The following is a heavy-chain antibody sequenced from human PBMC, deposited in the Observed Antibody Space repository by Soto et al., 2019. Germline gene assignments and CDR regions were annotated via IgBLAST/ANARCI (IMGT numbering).Heavy chain of an antibody. CDR1: GFTFNSYG. CDR2: ISYNANKT. V-gene: IGHV3-30*18. D-gene: IGHD3-9*01. CDR3: AKGWFYDILTGPAS. J-gene: IGHJ5*02. Sequence: PGGSLRLSCAASGFTFNSYGMHWVRQAPGKGLEWVAVISYNANKTYYADSVKGRFSISRDNSKNTLYLQMNSLRVDDTAIYYCAKGWFYDILTGPASWGQGTLVTVSS.